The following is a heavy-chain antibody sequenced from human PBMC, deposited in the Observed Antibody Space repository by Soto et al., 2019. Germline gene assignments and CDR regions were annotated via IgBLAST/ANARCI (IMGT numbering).Heavy chain of an antibody. J-gene: IGHJ4*02. CDR3: ANEDPYSSSPFSESRFDY. V-gene: IGHV3-30*18. CDR2: ISYDGSNK. D-gene: IGHD6-6*01. CDR1: GFTFSSYG. Sequence: QVQLVESGGGVVQPGRSLRLSCAASGFTFSSYGMHWVRQAPGKGLEWVAVISYDGSNKYYADSVKGRFTISRDNSKNTLYLQMNSLRAEDTAVYYCANEDPYSSSPFSESRFDYWGQGTLVTVSS.